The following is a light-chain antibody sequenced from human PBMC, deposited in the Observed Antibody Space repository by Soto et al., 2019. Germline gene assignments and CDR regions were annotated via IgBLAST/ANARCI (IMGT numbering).Light chain of an antibody. J-gene: IGKJ3*01. CDR1: QGISSY. V-gene: IGKV1-9*01. Sequence: DIQLTQSPSFLSASVGDRVTITCRASQGISSYLAWYQQKPGKAPKLLIYAASTLQSGVPSRFSGSGSGTEFTLTVSSLQPEDFATYYCKQLNSYPPLFTFGPGTKVDIK. CDR3: KQLNSYPPLFT. CDR2: AAS.